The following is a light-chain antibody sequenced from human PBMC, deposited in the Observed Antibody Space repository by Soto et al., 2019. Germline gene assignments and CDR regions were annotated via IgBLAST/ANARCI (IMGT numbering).Light chain of an antibody. CDR1: QSCRPW. Sequence: GDRVTITCRASQSCRPWLAWYQQKPGKAPKVLISDASTLRSGVPSRFSGSGSGTEFTLTISSLQPDDFATYYCHQYSGHSSFGQGTKVEIK. J-gene: IGKJ1*01. V-gene: IGKV1-5*01. CDR2: DAS. CDR3: HQYSGHSS.